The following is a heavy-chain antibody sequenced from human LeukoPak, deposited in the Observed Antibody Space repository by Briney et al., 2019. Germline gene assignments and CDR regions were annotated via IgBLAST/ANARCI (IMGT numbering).Heavy chain of an antibody. CDR2: IKEDGSEK. CDR1: GFTFSSYSSYW. CDR3: ARGGGSGWPFDY. V-gene: IGHV3-7*01. D-gene: IGHD6-19*01. J-gene: IGHJ4*02. Sequence: PGGSLRLSCAASGFTFSSYSSYWMSWVRQAPGKGLEWVANIKEDGSEKYYVDSVKGRFTISRDNAKNSVHLQMNSLRAEDTAVYYCARGGGSGWPFDYWGQGTLVTVSS.